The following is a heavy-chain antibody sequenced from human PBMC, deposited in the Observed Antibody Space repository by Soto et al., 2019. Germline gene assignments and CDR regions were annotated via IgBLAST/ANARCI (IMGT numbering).Heavy chain of an antibody. Sequence: SVKVSCKASGGTFSSYTISWVRQAPGQGLEWMGRIIPILGIANYAQKFQGRVTITADKSTSTAYMELSSLRSEDTAVYYCARGDSYGSGSTLQDYWGQGTLVTVSS. CDR3: ARGDSYGSGSTLQDY. D-gene: IGHD3-10*01. CDR1: GGTFSSYT. CDR2: IIPILGIA. V-gene: IGHV1-69*02. J-gene: IGHJ4*02.